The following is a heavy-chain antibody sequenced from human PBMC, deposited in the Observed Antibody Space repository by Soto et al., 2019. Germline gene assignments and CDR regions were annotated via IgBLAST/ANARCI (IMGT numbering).Heavy chain of an antibody. Sequence: QVQLQESGPGLVKPSETLSLTCTVSGGSITGYYWTWIRQPPGKGLEWIGYVFYKGNPNYNPSLKSRVTISVDTSANQFSLRLSSVTAADTVVYYCARSGDSFGFTDYWGQGPLVTVSS. CDR1: GGSITGYY. J-gene: IGHJ4*02. CDR2: VFYKGNP. CDR3: ARSGDSFGFTDY. D-gene: IGHD5-18*01. V-gene: IGHV4-59*01.